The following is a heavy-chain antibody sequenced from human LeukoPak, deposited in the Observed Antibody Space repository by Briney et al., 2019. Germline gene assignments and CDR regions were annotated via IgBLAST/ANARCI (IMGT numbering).Heavy chain of an antibody. J-gene: IGHJ4*02. CDR2: ISSSSSYI. V-gene: IGHV3-21*01. Sequence: PGGSLRLSCAASGFTFSSYSMNWVRQAPGKGLEWVSSISSSSSYIYYADSVKGRFTISRDNAKNSLYLQMNSLRAEDTAVYYCAKDGAILEWPPGVRYWGQGTLVTVSS. CDR3: AKDGAILEWPPGVRY. D-gene: IGHD3-3*01. CDR1: GFTFSSYS.